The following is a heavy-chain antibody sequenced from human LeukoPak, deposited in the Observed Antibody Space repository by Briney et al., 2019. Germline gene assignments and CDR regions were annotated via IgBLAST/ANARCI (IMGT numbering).Heavy chain of an antibody. Sequence: PGGSLRLSCAASGFTFSSYPMSWVRRAPGKGLEWIGEINHSGSTNYNPSLKSRVTISVDTSKNQFSLKLSSVTAADTAVYYCARGRSRWTRDAFDIWGQGTMVTVSS. CDR2: INHSGST. CDR1: GFTFSSYP. J-gene: IGHJ3*02. D-gene: IGHD6-13*01. CDR3: ARGRSRWTRDAFDI. V-gene: IGHV4-34*01.